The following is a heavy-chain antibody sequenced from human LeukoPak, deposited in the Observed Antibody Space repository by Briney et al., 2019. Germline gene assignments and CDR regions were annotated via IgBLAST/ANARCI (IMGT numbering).Heavy chain of an antibody. Sequence: GGSLRLSCVASGFTFSSHTMNWVRQAPGKGLAWVSSISSSTTYIYYADSVKGRFTLSRDNAKNSLYLQMNSLRAEDTAVYYCARERYHDSSLDYWGQGILVTVSS. J-gene: IGHJ4*02. CDR1: GFTFSSHT. CDR3: ARERYHDSSLDY. V-gene: IGHV3-21*01. D-gene: IGHD3-22*01. CDR2: ISSSTTYI.